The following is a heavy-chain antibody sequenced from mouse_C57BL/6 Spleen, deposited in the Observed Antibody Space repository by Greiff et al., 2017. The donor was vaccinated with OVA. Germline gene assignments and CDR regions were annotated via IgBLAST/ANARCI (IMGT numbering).Heavy chain of an antibody. CDR1: GYSFTGYY. D-gene: IGHD2-4*01. Sequence: EVKLQQSGPELVKPGASVKISCKASGYSFTGYYMNWVKQSPEKSLEWIGEINPSTGGTTYNQKFKAKATLTVDNSSSTAYMQLKSLTSEDSAVYYCARGPIYYDYDDDYWGQGTTLTVSS. CDR2: INPSTGGT. V-gene: IGHV1-42*01. CDR3: ARGPIYYDYDDDY. J-gene: IGHJ2*01.